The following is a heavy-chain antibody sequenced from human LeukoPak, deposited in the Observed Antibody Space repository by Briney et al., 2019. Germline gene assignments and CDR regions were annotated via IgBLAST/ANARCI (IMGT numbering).Heavy chain of an antibody. Sequence: GGSLRLSCAASGFSLSNFWMNWVRQAPGKGLEWVANMNEDGSAKYYVDSVKGRFTISTDNTKNSLFLQMTSLRVEDTAVYYCVRSTSSRNAFWGQGTLVTVSS. V-gene: IGHV3-7*01. CDR2: MNEDGSAK. CDR1: GFSLSNFW. CDR3: VRSTSSRNAF. J-gene: IGHJ4*02. D-gene: IGHD2-2*01.